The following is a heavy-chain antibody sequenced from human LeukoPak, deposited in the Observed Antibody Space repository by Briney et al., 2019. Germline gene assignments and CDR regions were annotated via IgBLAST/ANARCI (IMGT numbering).Heavy chain of an antibody. CDR2: VVPMFGIR. D-gene: IGHD5-12*01. J-gene: IGHJ4*02. CDR1: GGTPTNYA. CDR3: ATEPSRSYSFDHLDF. V-gene: IGHV1-69*04. Sequence: ASVKVSCKTSGGTPTNYAISWVRQAPGQGLEWMGRVVPMFGIRNYPQTFRGRVNITADKATNTVYMELRSLRAEDTAIYYCATEPSRSYSFDHLDFWGLGTPVTVSS.